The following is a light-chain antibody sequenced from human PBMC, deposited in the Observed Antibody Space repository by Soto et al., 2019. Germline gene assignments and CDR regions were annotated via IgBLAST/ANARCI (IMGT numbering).Light chain of an antibody. V-gene: IGLV1-40*01. J-gene: IGLJ2*01. CDR2: DNR. CDR3: SSYTTSSTPVL. Sequence: QSVLTQPPSVSGAPGQGVTISCTGSGSTFGAGYDVHWYQQLPGTAPKLLIYDNRNRPSGVPDRFSGSKSGTSASLAISGLQAEDEADYYCSSYTTSSTPVLFGGGTKLTVL. CDR1: GSTFGAGYD.